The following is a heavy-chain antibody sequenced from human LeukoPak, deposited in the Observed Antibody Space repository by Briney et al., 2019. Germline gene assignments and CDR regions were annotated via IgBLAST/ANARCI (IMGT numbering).Heavy chain of an antibody. V-gene: IGHV1-24*01. CDR2: FDPEDGET. CDR1: GYTLTELS. D-gene: IGHD1-26*01. CDR3: ATHIVGATIGAFDI. J-gene: IGHJ3*02. Sequence: GASVKVSCEVSGYTLTELSMHWVRQAPGKGLEWMGGFDPEDGETIYAQKFQGRVTMTEDTSTDTAYMELSSLRSEDTAVYYCATHIVGATIGAFDIWGQGTMVTISS.